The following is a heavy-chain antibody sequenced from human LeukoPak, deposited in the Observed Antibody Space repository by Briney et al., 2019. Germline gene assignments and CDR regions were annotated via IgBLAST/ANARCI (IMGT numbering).Heavy chain of an antibody. V-gene: IGHV1-18*01. CDR2: ISTYNGDT. CDR1: EGTFTSYG. D-gene: IGHD3-16*01. CDR3: AREGLGELTLDY. Sequence: ASVKVSCKASEGTFTSYGISWVRQAPGQGLEWMGWISTYNGDTNYAQKLQGRVTMTTDTSTNTAYMELRSLRSDDTAVYYCAREGLGELTLDYWGQETLVTVSS. J-gene: IGHJ4*02.